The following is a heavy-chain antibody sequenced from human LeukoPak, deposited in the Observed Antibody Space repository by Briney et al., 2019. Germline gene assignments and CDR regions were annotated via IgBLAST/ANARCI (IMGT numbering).Heavy chain of an antibody. CDR2: INPNSGGT. CDR3: ARGFRIVGAHNWFDP. Sequence: ASVKVSCKASGYTFTCYYMHWVRQAPGQGLEWMGRINPNSGGTNYAQKFQGRVTMTRDTSISTAYMELSRLRSDDTAVYYCARGFRIVGAHNWFDPWGQGTLVTVSS. J-gene: IGHJ5*02. V-gene: IGHV1-2*06. CDR1: GYTFTCYY. D-gene: IGHD1-26*01.